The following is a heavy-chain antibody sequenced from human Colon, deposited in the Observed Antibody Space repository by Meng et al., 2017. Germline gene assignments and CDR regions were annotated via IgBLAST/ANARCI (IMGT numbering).Heavy chain of an antibody. CDR1: GGSVRSGSSH. CDR2: IYYTGST. Sequence: ESGTVLVKSSVTLACTGDFSGGSVRSGSSHWTWIRQPRVKGLEWIGYIYYTGSTNYNPSLKNRVTIVVDTYLNQFSLKLTSVTDADMAVYYCARGHFDYWGQGTLVTDSS. CDR3: ARGHFDY. V-gene: IGHV4-61*01. J-gene: IGHJ4*02.